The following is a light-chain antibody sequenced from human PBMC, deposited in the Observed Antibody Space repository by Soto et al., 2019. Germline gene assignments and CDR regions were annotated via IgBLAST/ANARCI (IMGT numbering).Light chain of an antibody. CDR3: QQYGSSRT. CDR2: GAS. V-gene: IGKV3-20*01. CDR1: ESVSNNY. J-gene: IGKJ1*01. Sequence: EIVLTQSPGTLSLSPGERATLSCRASESVSNNYLAWYQQKLGQAPRLLIYGASSRATGIPDRFSGSGSGKDFTLTISRLEPEDFAVYYCQQYGSSRTFGQGTKVDIK.